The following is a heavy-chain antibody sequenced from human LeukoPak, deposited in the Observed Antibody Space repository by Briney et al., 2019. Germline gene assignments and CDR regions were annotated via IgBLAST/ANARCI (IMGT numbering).Heavy chain of an antibody. CDR3: ARGTYPNWYFDL. Sequence: SETLSLTCTVSGGSISSGSYYWSWIRQPAGKGLEWIGRIYTSGSTNYNPSLKSRVTISVDTSKNQFSLKLSSVTAADTAVYYCARGTYPNWYFDLWGRGTLVTVSS. J-gene: IGHJ2*01. V-gene: IGHV4-61*02. CDR2: IYTSGST. CDR1: GGSISSGSYY. D-gene: IGHD1-1*01.